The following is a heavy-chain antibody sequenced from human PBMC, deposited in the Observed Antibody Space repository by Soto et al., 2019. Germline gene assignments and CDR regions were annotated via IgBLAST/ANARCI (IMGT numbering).Heavy chain of an antibody. D-gene: IGHD5-18*01. CDR1: GYTFTNYD. J-gene: IGHJ4*02. CDR3: ASDTAPGGGLGY. V-gene: IGHV1-8*01. CDR2: MNPNSGDP. Sequence: ASVKVCCKASGYTFTNYDINWVRKAPGQGLEWMGWMNPNSGDPGYAQNFPGRVTMTRDTPISTAYMELSSLRSADTAVYSCASDTAPGGGLGYWGQGTLVTVSS.